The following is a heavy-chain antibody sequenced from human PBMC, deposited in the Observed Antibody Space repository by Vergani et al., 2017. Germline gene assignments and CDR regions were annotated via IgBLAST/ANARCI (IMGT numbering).Heavy chain of an antibody. Sequence: QVHLQQWGAGLLKPSETLSLTCAVYGGSFTGYYWTWIRQPPEKGLEWIGEINHSGSTNYNPSLKSRVTISVDTSKNQFSLKLSSVTAADTAVYYCARGPGDSSGYYYPALFYWGQGTLVTVSS. V-gene: IGHV4-34*01. D-gene: IGHD3-22*01. J-gene: IGHJ4*02. CDR3: ARGPGDSSGYYYPALFY. CDR1: GGSFTGYY. CDR2: INHSGST.